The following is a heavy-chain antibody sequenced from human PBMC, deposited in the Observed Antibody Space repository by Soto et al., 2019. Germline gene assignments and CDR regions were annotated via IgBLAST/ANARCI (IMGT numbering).Heavy chain of an antibody. V-gene: IGHV4-59*08. J-gene: IGHJ6*02. CDR3: ARPGLGSLQGLVDV. CDR2: IQYNGYS. Sequence: QVQLQESGPGLVKPSETLSLTCTVSGGSITNYYCSWFRQPPGKGLEWIGYIQYNGYSAYNLSLKRRITMSMGTSKTQFSRMRASVTATYPAVYYCARPGLGSLQGLVDVWGQGTTVIVSS. D-gene: IGHD1-26*01. CDR1: GGSITNYY.